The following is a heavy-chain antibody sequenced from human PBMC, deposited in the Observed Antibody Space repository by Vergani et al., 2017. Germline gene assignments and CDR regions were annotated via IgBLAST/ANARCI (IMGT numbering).Heavy chain of an antibody. CDR3: ARHLGRWFSGGY. CDR2: IYYSGST. D-gene: IGHD3-10*01. Sequence: QVQLQESGPGLVKPSETLSLTCTVSGGSISSYYWSWIRQPPGKGLEWIGYIYYSGSTNYNPSLKSRVTISVDTSKNQFSLKLSSVTAADTAVYYCARHLGRWFSGGYWGQGTLVTVSS. CDR1: GGSISSYY. V-gene: IGHV4-59*08. J-gene: IGHJ4*02.